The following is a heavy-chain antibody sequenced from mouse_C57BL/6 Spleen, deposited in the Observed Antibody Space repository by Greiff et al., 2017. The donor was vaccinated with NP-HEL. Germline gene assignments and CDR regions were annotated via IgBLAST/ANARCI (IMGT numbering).Heavy chain of an antibody. J-gene: IGHJ3*01. CDR3: ASPIYYDYDGFAY. D-gene: IGHD2-4*01. CDR1: GYSFTGYY. CDR2: INPSTGGT. Sequence: EVQLQQSGPELVKPGASVKISCKASGYSFTGYYMHWVKQSSEKSLEWIGEINPSTGGTSYNQKFKGKATLTVDKSSSTAYMQLKSLTSEDSAVYYCASPIYYDYDGFAYWGQGTLVTVSA. V-gene: IGHV1-43*01.